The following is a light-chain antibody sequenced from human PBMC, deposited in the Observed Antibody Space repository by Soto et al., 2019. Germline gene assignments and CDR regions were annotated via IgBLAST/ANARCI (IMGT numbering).Light chain of an antibody. CDR1: TSNIGSNT. V-gene: IGLV1-44*01. CDR3: AAWDDSLSGYV. Sequence: QSALTQPPSASGTPGQRVTISCSGSTSNIGSNTVNWYQQLPGTAPKLLIYSNNQRPSGVPDRFSGSKSGTSASLAISGLQSEDEADYYCAAWDDSLSGYVFGTGTK. J-gene: IGLJ1*01. CDR2: SNN.